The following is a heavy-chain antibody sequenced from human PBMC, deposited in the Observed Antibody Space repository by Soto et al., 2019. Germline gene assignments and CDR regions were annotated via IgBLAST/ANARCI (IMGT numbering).Heavy chain of an antibody. CDR2: ISAFDGNT. CDR3: ARPIPTMLRGVIRVSVMDV. D-gene: IGHD3-10*01. J-gene: IGHJ6*02. Sequence: QVQLVQSGAEVKKPGASVKVSCQVSGYTFTRYGLSWVRQAPGQGLEWMGWISAFDGNTDYAQKFQGRVTMTIDTSTSTAYMDLRSLSSADTAVYYCARPIPTMLRGVIRVSVMDVWGQGTTVTVSS. V-gene: IGHV1-18*01. CDR1: GYTFTRYG.